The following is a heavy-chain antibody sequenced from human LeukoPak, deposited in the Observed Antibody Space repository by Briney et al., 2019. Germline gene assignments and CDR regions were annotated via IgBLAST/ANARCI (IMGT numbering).Heavy chain of an antibody. Sequence: GGSLRLSCAASGFTFSSYSMNWVRQAPGKGLEWVSYISSSSSTIYYADSVKGRFTISRDNAKNSLYLQMNSLRAEDTAVYYCARDGGRTIWSGYSTSFDYWGQGTLVTVSS. D-gene: IGHD3-3*01. CDR1: GFTFSSYS. CDR3: ARDGGRTIWSGYSTSFDY. J-gene: IGHJ4*02. V-gene: IGHV3-48*01. CDR2: ISSSSSTI.